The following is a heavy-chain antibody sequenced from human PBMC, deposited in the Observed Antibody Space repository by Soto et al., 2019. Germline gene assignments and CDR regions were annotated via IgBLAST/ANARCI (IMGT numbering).Heavy chain of an antibody. D-gene: IGHD6-19*01. CDR1: GGTFSSYT. V-gene: IGHV1-69*08. J-gene: IGHJ4*02. CDR3: ARDQSVAGVFDY. CDR2: IIPILGIA. Sequence: QVQLVQSGAEVKKPGSSVKVSCKASGGTFSSYTISWVRQAPGQGLEWMGRIIPILGIANYAQKFPGRVTITADKSTSTAYMELSSLRSEDTAVYYCARDQSVAGVFDYWGQGTLVTVSS.